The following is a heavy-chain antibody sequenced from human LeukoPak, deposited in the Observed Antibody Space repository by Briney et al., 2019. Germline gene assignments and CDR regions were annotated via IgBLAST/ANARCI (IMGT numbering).Heavy chain of an antibody. CDR1: GGSISSSPYY. CDR2: IDYTRST. Sequence: TSETLSLTCTVSGGSISSSPYYWGWIRQPPGKGLERIGNIDYTRSTYYNPSLKTRVTISVDTSKTQFSLKLTSVTAADTAVYYCARHASVDGNWPRPLDYWGQGSLVTVSS. D-gene: IGHD6-19*01. CDR3: ARHASVDGNWPRPLDY. J-gene: IGHJ4*02. V-gene: IGHV4-39*01.